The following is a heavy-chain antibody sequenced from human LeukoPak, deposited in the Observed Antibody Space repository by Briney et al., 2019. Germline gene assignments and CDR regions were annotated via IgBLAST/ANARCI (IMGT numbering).Heavy chain of an antibody. D-gene: IGHD3-10*01. V-gene: IGHV3-30*02. CDR1: GFAFSNYG. J-gene: IGHJ4*02. CDR3: GRASPGGHHSEGRSY. CDR2: VRYDASNE. Sequence: QPGGSLRLSCAASGFAFSNYGMHWVRQPPGMGLEWVAFVRYDASNEYYADSVKGRFTISRDNSKNTLYLQMNSLRLEDTAVYSCGRASPGGHHSEGRSYGGLGTLGTVSS.